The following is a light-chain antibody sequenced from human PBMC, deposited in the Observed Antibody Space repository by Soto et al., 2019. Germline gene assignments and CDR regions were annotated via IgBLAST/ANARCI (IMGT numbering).Light chain of an antibody. CDR1: SSDVGSYNL. CDR2: EVS. V-gene: IGLV2-23*02. J-gene: IGLJ1*01. CDR3: CSYAGSSTLIV. Sequence: QSVLTQPASVSGSPGQSITISCTGTSSDVGSYNLVSWYQQHPGKAPKLMIYEVSKRPSGVSNRFSGSKSGNTASLTISGLQAEDEADYYCCSYAGSSTLIVFGTGTKVTVL.